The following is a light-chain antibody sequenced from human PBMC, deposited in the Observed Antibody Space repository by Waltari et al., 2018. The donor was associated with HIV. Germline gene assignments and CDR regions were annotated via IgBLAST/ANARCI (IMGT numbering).Light chain of an antibody. V-gene: IGKV4-1*01. J-gene: IGKJ4*01. CDR2: WAS. Sequence: DIVMIQSPDSLAVSLGERATINCKSRQSVLYSSNNKNYLAWYQQRPGQAPKLLIYWASTRESGVPDRFSGSGSGTDFTLTISSLQAEDAAVYYCQQYDSTPLTFGGGTKVEI. CDR1: QSVLYSSNNKNY. CDR3: QQYDSTPLT.